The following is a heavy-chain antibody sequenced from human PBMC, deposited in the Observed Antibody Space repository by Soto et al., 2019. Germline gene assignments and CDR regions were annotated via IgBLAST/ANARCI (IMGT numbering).Heavy chain of an antibody. D-gene: IGHD3-10*01. V-gene: IGHV3-7*01. J-gene: IGHJ4*02. CDR2: INQDGSVI. CDR3: VRAVASAGSY. CDR1: GFTLSSFW. Sequence: GGSLRLSCAASGFTLSSFWMNWVRQAPGKGLEWVANINQDGSVIYYVDSVKGRFTISRDNAKNSLYLQMISLRVEDTAVYYCVRAVASAGSYWGQGTLVTVSS.